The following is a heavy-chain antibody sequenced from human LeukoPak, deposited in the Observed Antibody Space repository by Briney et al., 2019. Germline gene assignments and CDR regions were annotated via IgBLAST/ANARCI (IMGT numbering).Heavy chain of an antibody. Sequence: GGSLRLSCAASGFTFSSYSMNWVRQAPGKGLEWVSSISSSSLYIYYADSVKGRFTISRDNSKNTLYLQMNSLRAEDTAVYYCATEGRYYYDSSGYVYYFDYWGQGTLVTVSS. J-gene: IGHJ4*02. CDR1: GFTFSSYS. CDR2: ISSSSLYI. CDR3: ATEGRYYYDSSGYVYYFDY. V-gene: IGHV3-21*04. D-gene: IGHD3-22*01.